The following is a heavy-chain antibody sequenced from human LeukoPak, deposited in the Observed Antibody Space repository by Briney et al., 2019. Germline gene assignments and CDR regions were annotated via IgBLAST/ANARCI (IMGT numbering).Heavy chain of an antibody. CDR1: GYTFTGYY. D-gene: IGHD5-18*01. J-gene: IGHJ4*02. CDR2: INPNSGGT. V-gene: IGHV1-2*02. Sequence: EASVKVSCKASGYTFTGYYMHWVRQAPGQGLEWMGWINPNSGGTNYAQKFQGRVTMTRDTSISTAYMELSSLRSEDTAVYYCARGTGRGYSHKGGDYWGQGTLVTVSS. CDR3: ARGTGRGYSHKGGDY.